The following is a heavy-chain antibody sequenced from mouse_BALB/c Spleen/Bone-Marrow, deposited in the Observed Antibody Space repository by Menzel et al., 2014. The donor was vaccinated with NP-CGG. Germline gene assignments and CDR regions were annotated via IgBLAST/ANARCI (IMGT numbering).Heavy chain of an antibody. D-gene: IGHD2-1*01. CDR1: GLSLTSYG. J-gene: IGHJ4*01. V-gene: IGHV2-2*02. CDR2: IWSGGST. Sequence: VQLQESGPGLVQPSQSLSITCTVSGLSLTSYGVHWVRQSPGKGLEWLGVIWSGGSTDYNAAFISRLSISKDNSKSQVFFKMNSLQANDTAIYYCARMRYYGNYYAMDYWGQGTSVTVSS. CDR3: ARMRYYGNYYAMDY.